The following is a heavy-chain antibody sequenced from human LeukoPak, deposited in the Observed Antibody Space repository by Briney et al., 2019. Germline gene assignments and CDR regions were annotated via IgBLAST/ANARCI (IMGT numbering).Heavy chain of an antibody. Sequence: GASVKVSCKASGYTFTSYGISWVRQAPGQGLEWMGWISGYNGNTKYAQKVQGRVTMTTDTSTSTSYMELGSLRSDDTAVYYCARDHYDILTGYYTPNFDCWGQGTLVTVSS. CDR2: ISGYNGNT. J-gene: IGHJ4*02. D-gene: IGHD3-9*01. CDR1: GYTFTSYG. CDR3: ARDHYDILTGYYTPNFDC. V-gene: IGHV1-18*01.